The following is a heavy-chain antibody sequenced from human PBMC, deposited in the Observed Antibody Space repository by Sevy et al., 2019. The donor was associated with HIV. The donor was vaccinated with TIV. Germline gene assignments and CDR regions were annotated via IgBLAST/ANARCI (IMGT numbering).Heavy chain of an antibody. J-gene: IGHJ4*02. CDR2: ISGSGGST. Sequence: GGSLRLSCVASGFTFSSYVMSWVRQAPGKGLEWVSVISGSGGSTYYADSVKGRFTISRDNSKNTLYLQMNSLRAEDTAVYYCARDPRAEECYFDYWGQGTLVTVSS. D-gene: IGHD3-3*01. CDR1: GFTFSSYV. V-gene: IGHV3-23*01. CDR3: ARDPRAEECYFDY.